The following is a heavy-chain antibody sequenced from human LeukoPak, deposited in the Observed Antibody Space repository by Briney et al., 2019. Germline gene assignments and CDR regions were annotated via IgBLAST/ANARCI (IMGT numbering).Heavy chain of an antibody. Sequence: GESLKISCKGPGYSFTSYWIGWVGQMPGKGLEWTGIIYPGDSDTRYSPSFQGQVTISADKSISTAYLQWSSLKASDTAMYYCARADSSSWSHFDYWGQGTLVTVSS. CDR1: GYSFTSYW. V-gene: IGHV5-51*01. CDR2: IYPGDSDT. CDR3: ARADSSSWSHFDY. D-gene: IGHD6-13*01. J-gene: IGHJ4*02.